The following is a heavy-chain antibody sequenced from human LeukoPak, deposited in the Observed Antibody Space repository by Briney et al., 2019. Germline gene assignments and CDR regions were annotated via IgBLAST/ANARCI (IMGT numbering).Heavy chain of an antibody. J-gene: IGHJ3*02. CDR1: GGSISSYY. V-gene: IGHV4-59*01. Sequence: SSETLSLTCTVSGGSISSYYWSWIRQPPGKGLEWIGYIYYSGSTNYNPSLKSRVTISVDTSKNQFSLKLSSVTAADTAVYYCARVEWELLNAFDIWGQGTMVTVSS. D-gene: IGHD1-26*01. CDR2: IYYSGST. CDR3: ARVEWELLNAFDI.